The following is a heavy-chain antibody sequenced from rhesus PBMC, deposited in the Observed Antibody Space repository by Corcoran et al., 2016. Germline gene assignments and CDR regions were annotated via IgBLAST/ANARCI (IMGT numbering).Heavy chain of an antibody. D-gene: IGHD1-14*01. CDR2: CAYRGTP. Sequence: QVQLQESGPGLVKPSETLSLTCAVSGGSISSGYYYWSWIRQPPGKGLEWIGECAYRGTPTSTPSLKGRVTISRATSKNQFSLKLSSVTAADTAVYYCVRADDSNGHSRFDVWGAGVLVTVSS. J-gene: IGHJ5-1*01. CDR1: GGSISSGYYY. V-gene: IGHV4-122*02. CDR3: VRADDSNGHSRFDV.